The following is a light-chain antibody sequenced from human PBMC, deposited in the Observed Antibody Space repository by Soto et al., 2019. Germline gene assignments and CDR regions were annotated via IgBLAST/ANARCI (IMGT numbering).Light chain of an antibody. V-gene: IGKV3-20*01. Sequence: EIVLTQSPATLSLSPGERATLSCRASQSVSSNLAWYQQKPGQAPRLLIYGASTRATGIPARFSGSGSGTEFTLTISRLEPEDFAVYYCQQYGSSPSITFGHGTRLEIK. CDR1: QSVSSN. CDR3: QQYGSSPSIT. CDR2: GAS. J-gene: IGKJ5*01.